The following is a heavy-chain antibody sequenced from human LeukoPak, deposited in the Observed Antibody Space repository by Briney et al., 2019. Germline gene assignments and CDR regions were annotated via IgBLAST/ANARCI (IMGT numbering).Heavy chain of an antibody. CDR2: SGATGDT. Sequence: GGSLRLSCAASGLTFSTSPMNWVRQAPGKGLEWVSTSGATGDTYYADSVKGRFTISRDNSKNTLYLQMTSLRAEDTALYYCATKTPGNPYDYWGQGTLVIVSP. V-gene: IGHV3-23*01. CDR1: GLTFSTSP. D-gene: IGHD4-23*01. CDR3: ATKTPGNPYDY. J-gene: IGHJ4*02.